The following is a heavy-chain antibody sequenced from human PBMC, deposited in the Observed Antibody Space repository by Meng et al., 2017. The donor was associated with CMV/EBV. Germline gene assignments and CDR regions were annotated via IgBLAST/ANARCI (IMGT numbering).Heavy chain of an antibody. D-gene: IGHD3-3*01. Sequence: NVSCKGCEYRLTSYWNGWLRQMPGKGLEWMGIIYPADSDTRYSPSFQGQVTNSLDKSINTAYLQWRSLRASDSAIYYCARHKVAFGTVSSFDTWGQGTLVTVSS. CDR3: ARHKVAFGTVSSFDT. CDR1: EYRLTSYW. J-gene: IGHJ5*02. V-gene: IGHV5-51*01. CDR2: IYPADSDT.